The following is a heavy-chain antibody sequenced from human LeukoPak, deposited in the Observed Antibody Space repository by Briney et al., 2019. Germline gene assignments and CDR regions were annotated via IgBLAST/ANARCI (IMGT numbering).Heavy chain of an antibody. CDR2: INQDGTEK. D-gene: IGHD3-10*01. J-gene: IGHJ4*02. Sequence: TGESLRLSCAASGFSFTTYWMSWVRQAQGKGLECVANINQDGTEKYYVDSVKGRFTISRDNGKNSLYLQMNSLRVEDTAVYYCAKLAKYFYGAETFYFFEHWGQGTPVTASS. CDR1: GFSFTTYW. CDR3: AKLAKYFYGAETFYFFEH. V-gene: IGHV3-7*01.